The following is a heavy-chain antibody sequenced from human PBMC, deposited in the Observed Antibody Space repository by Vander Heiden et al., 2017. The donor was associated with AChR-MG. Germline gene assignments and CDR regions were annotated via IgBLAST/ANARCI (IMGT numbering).Heavy chain of an antibody. V-gene: IGHV3-7*01. CDR3: ARWRGSYSFDY. CDR2: IKQDGSEK. D-gene: IGHD1-26*01. Sequence: EVQMVVSGGGLVQPGGSLRLHCAASGFPFGTYEMSWVRQAPGNGLEWVANIKQDGSEKYYVDSVKGRFTISRDNAKNSLYLQMNSLRAEDTAVYYCARWRGSYSFDYWGQGTLVTVSS. J-gene: IGHJ4*02. CDR1: GFPFGTYE.